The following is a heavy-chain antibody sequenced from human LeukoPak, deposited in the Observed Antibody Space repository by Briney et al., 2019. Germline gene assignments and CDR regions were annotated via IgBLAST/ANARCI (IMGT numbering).Heavy chain of an antibody. CDR2: IKHSGST. D-gene: IGHD3-22*01. J-gene: IGHJ4*02. CDR3: ARATYYYDSSGYYPYFDY. CDR1: GGSFSGYY. Sequence: SETLSLTCAVYGGSFSGYYWSWIRQPPGKGLEWIGEIKHSGSTNYNPSLKSRVTISVDTSKNQFSLKLSSVTAADTAVYYCARATYYYDSSGYYPYFDYWGQGTLVTVSS. V-gene: IGHV4-34*01.